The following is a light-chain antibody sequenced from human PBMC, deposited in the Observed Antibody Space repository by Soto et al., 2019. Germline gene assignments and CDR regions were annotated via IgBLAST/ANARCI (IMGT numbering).Light chain of an antibody. CDR3: QQYYTTPWT. V-gene: IGKV4-1*01. J-gene: IGKJ1*01. CDR1: QSVLYSSNNKNY. CDR2: WAS. Sequence: DIVMTKSPDSLAVSLGERATINCKSSQSVLYSSNNKNYLAWYQQKPGQPPKALIYWASTRESGVPDRFSGSGSGTDFTLTISSLQAEDVAVYYCQQYYTTPWTFGQGTKGEIK.